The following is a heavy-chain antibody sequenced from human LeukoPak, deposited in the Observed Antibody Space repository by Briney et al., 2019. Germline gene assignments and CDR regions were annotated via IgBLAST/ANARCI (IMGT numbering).Heavy chain of an antibody. CDR2: IKQDGSEK. V-gene: IGHV3-7*01. CDR1: GFTFSSYW. Sequence: PGGSLRLSCAASGFTFSSYWMSWVRQAPGKGLEWVANIKQDGSEKYYVDSVKGRFTISRDNAKNSLYLQMNSLRAEDTAVYYCARDWAIFTGLVDYWGQGTLVTVSS. CDR3: ARDWAIFTGLVDY. J-gene: IGHJ4*02. D-gene: IGHD1-1*01.